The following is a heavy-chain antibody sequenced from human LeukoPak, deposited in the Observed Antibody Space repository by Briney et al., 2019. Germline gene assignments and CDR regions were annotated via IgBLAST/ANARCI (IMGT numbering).Heavy chain of an antibody. CDR1: LYSFFDYF. D-gene: IGHD6-13*01. Sequence: ASVKDSCQASLYSFFDYFVHWVRQAPGLGLEWMGWISPNSGDTNYAPKFQGRVTMTKDTSINTAYMDLTSLTSDDTAVYYCARVKWDDSSSWYFDYWGQGTLVTVSS. J-gene: IGHJ4*02. CDR2: ISPNSGDT. V-gene: IGHV1-2*02. CDR3: ARVKWDDSSSWYFDY.